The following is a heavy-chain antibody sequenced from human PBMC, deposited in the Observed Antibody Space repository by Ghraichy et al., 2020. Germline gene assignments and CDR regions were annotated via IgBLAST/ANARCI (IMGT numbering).Heavy chain of an antibody. Sequence: ASVKVSCKASGYTFTSYGISWVRQAPGQGLEWMGWISAYNGNANYAQKFQARVTMTTDTSTSTAYMELRSLRSDDTAVYYCARGPPGDSSITSCPNYWYFDLWGRGTLVTVSS. CDR1: GYTFTSYG. CDR3: ARGPPGDSSITSCPNYWYFDL. V-gene: IGHV1-18*01. D-gene: IGHD2-2*01. J-gene: IGHJ2*01. CDR2: ISAYNGNA.